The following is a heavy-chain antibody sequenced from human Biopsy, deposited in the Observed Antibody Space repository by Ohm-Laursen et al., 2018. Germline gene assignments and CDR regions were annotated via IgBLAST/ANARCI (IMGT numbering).Heavy chain of an antibody. D-gene: IGHD3-9*01. CDR2: ITSSGAST. V-gene: IGHV3-23*01. CDR3: AKVSPTILSSFDY. CDR1: GFTFSSYA. Sequence: SLRLSCTASGFTFSSYAMTWFRQVPGKGLEWVSSITSSGASTDFADSVKGRFTISRDNSKNTLYLQMDSLRAEDTAVYYCAKVSPTILSSFDYWGQGTLVTVSS. J-gene: IGHJ4*02.